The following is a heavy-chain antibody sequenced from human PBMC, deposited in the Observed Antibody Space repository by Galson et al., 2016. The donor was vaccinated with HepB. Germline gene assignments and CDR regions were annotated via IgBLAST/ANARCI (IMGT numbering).Heavy chain of an antibody. D-gene: IGHD2-15*01. CDR1: GGSISGYY. CDR3: ARGPPLEDCSGSTCSMRLDL. V-gene: IGHV4-34*01. J-gene: IGHJ5*02. Sequence: SETLSLTCDVHGGSISGYYWNWIRQAPGKGLEWIGEFNHAGSTDYSPSLKGRVTISVDTSKNKFSLNVTSLTAADTAVYYCARGPPLEDCSGSTCSMRLDLWGQGTLVTVSS. CDR2: FNHAGST.